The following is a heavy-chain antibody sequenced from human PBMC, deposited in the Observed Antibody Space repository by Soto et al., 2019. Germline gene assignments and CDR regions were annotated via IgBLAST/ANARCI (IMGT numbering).Heavy chain of an antibody. CDR1: GFTFSNYD. D-gene: IGHD3-10*01. CDR2: ISSGSGTI. J-gene: IGHJ1*01. Sequence: VQLVESGGGLVQPGGSLRLSCAVSGFTFSNYDMNWVRQAPGKGLEWLSYISSGSGTIYYADSVRGRFTISRDNAKNSLYLQMNSLRTEDTAVYYCARDGYFGRFQYWGQGTLVTVSS. CDR3: ARDGYFGRFQY. V-gene: IGHV3-48*01.